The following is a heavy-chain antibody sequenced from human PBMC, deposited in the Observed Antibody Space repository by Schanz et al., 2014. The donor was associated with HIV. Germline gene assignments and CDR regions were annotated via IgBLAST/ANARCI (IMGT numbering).Heavy chain of an antibody. D-gene: IGHD2-2*01. V-gene: IGHV3-30*03. Sequence: QVQLVESGGGVVQPGRSLRLSCVASGFTFSSYGMHWVRQSPGKGLEWMAVISYDGSKKYYADSVKGRFTVSRDNSKNRVFLQMNSLSTEDAAVYHCARSQKGTSCCSPLDFWGQGTPVTV. CDR2: ISYDGSKK. CDR3: ARSQKGTSCCSPLDF. J-gene: IGHJ4*02. CDR1: GFTFSSYG.